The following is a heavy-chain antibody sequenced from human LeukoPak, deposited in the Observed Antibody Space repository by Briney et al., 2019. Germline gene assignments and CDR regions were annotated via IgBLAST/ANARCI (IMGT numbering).Heavy chain of an antibody. V-gene: IGHV4-30-4*01. Sequence: SETLSLTCTVSGNSISSGGYYWSWIRQPPGKGLEWIGYIHYSGSSDYNPALKSRVSISVDASKNQFSLKLTSVTAADTAVYSCVSRADWFDPWGPGTLVTVSS. CDR1: GNSISSGGYY. J-gene: IGHJ5*02. CDR3: VSRADWFDP. CDR2: IHYSGSS.